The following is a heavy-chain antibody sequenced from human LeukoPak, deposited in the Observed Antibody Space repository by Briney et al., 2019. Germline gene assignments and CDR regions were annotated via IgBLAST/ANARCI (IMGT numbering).Heavy chain of an antibody. CDR3: TTAAYYYDSSGYGGDY. J-gene: IGHJ4*02. D-gene: IGHD3-22*01. Sequence: GGSLRLPCAASGFTFSNAWMSWVRQAPGKGLGGVGRIKSKTDGGTTDYAAPVKVRFTISRYESKNTLYLQMNSLKTEDTAVYYCTTAAYYYDSSGYGGDYWGQGTLVTVSS. V-gene: IGHV3-15*01. CDR2: IKSKTDGGTT. CDR1: GFTFSNAW.